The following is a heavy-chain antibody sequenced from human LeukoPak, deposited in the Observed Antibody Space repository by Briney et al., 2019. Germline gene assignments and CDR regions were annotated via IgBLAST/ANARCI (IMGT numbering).Heavy chain of an antibody. J-gene: IGHJ4*02. V-gene: IGHV3-21*01. CDR1: GITFSNSW. CDR2: ISSTSTYI. CDR3: ARVRDYDYVWGSYRDYFDY. D-gene: IGHD3-16*02. Sequence: GGSLRLSCTTSGITFSNSWMSWVRQAPGKGLEWVSSISSTSTYIYYADSMKGRFTISRDNAKNSLFLQMNSLRAEDTAVYYCARVRDYDYVWGSYRDYFDYWGQGTLVTVSS.